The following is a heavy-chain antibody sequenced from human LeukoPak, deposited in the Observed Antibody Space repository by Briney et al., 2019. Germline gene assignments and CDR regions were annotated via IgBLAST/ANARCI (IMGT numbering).Heavy chain of an antibody. D-gene: IGHD2-2*01. CDR1: GGSISSSSYY. J-gene: IGHJ2*01. V-gene: IGHV4-39*01. CDR3: ARRSSADWYFDL. Sequence: SETLSLTCTVSGGSISSSSYYWGWIRQPPGKGLEWIGSIYYSGSTYYNPSLKSRVTISVDTSKNQFSLKLSSVTAADTAVRYCARRSSADWYFDLWGRGTLVTVSS. CDR2: IYYSGST.